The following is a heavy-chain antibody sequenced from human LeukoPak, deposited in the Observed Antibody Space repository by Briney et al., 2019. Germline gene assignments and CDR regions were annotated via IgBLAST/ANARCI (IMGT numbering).Heavy chain of an antibody. CDR1: AGSISSYY. D-gene: IGHD3-10*01. CDR3: ARDRFTMVRGVICGYYYYYYMDV. J-gene: IGHJ6*03. CDR2: IYTSVST. V-gene: IGHV4-4*07. Sequence: KPSQTLSLTCTVAAGSISSYYWSSIRQPAGNGLEWIGRIYTSVSTNYNPSLKSRVTMSVDTSKNQFSLKLSSVTAADTAVYYCARDRFTMVRGVICGYYYYYYMDVWGKGTTVTVSS.